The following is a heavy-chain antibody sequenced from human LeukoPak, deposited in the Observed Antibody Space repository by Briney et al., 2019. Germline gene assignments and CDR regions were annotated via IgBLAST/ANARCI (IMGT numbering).Heavy chain of an antibody. D-gene: IGHD1-26*01. J-gene: IGHJ4*02. V-gene: IGHV5-51*01. Sequence: GESLKISCQGSGYSFTSSWIGWVRQMPGKGLEWMGIIYPGDSVTRYSPSFQGQVTISADKSISTAYLQWSSLKASDTAMYYCARFSVGGTYYPNYWGQGTLVSVSS. CDR3: ARFSVGGTYYPNY. CDR1: GYSFTSSW. CDR2: IYPGDSVT.